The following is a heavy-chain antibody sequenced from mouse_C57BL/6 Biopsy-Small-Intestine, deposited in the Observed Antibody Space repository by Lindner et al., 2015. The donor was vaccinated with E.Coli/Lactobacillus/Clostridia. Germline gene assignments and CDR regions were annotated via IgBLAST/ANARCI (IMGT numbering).Heavy chain of an antibody. J-gene: IGHJ1*01. Sequence: SVKVSCKASGGTFTNYAITWVRQAPGRGLEWMGGIIPVFGPANYAQKFQGRVTITADTSTSTAYMELSSLRSEDTAVYYCATDSNYYFGLDVWGQGTTVTVSS. D-gene: IGHD2-5*01. V-gene: IGHV1-79*01. CDR2: IIPVFGPA. CDR3: ATDSNYYFGLDV. CDR1: GGTFTNYA.